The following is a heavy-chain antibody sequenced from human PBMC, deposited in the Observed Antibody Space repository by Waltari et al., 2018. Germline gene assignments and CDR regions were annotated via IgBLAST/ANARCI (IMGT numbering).Heavy chain of an antibody. CDR1: GFSFGAYA. CDR3: TRADGMTDLDY. Sequence: EVQLAESGGGLVRPGRAMRPACTASGFSFGAYAMSWGRQVQGNGLEWVGFIRIKTYGGAPEYAASVKGRFTISRDDSKSVAYLQMNSLRTEDTALYYCTRADGMTDLDYWGQGALVTVSS. CDR2: IRIKTYGGAP. J-gene: IGHJ4*02. V-gene: IGHV3-49*04.